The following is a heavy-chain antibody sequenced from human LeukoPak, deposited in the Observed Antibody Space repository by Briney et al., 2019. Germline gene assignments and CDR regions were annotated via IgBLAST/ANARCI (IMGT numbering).Heavy chain of an antibody. Sequence: GGSLRLSCATSGFIFSAYWMHWVRQVPGKGLVWVSRINSDGSRTNCADSVKGRFTISRDNAKNTLYLQMNSLRAEDTAVYYCVRDKTTVTTNWFDPWGQGTLVTVSS. J-gene: IGHJ5*02. CDR3: VRDKTTVTTNWFDP. D-gene: IGHD4-11*01. CDR2: INSDGSRT. CDR1: GFIFSAYW. V-gene: IGHV3-74*01.